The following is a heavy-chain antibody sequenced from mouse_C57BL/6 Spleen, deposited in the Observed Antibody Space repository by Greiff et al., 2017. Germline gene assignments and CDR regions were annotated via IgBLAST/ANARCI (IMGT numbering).Heavy chain of an antibody. J-gene: IGHJ2*01. D-gene: IGHD1-1*01. Sequence: QVQLQQPGAELVRPGSSVKLSCKASGYTFTSYWMHWVKQRPIQGLEWIGNIDPSDSETPYNQTFKDKATLTVDNSYRTAYMQLSSLTSEYSAGYAGARRAVVATGYGDYWGQGTTLTVSS. CDR1: GYTFTSYW. CDR3: ARRAVVATGYGDY. CDR2: IDPSDSET. V-gene: IGHV1-52*01.